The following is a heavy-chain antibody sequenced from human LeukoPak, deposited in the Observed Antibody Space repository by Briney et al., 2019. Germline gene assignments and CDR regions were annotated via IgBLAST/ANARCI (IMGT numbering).Heavy chain of an antibody. V-gene: IGHV4-59*02. J-gene: IGHJ1*01. CDR1: GGSVSSYY. CDR3: ARSRGVLDYFHH. D-gene: IGHD3-3*01. Sequence: SETLSLTCTVSGGSVSSYYWNWIRQPPGKGLEWIGYIYYSGSTNYNPSLKSRVTISVDRSKNQFSLKLSSVTAADTAVYYCARSRGVLDYFHHWGQGTLVTVSS. CDR2: IYYSGST.